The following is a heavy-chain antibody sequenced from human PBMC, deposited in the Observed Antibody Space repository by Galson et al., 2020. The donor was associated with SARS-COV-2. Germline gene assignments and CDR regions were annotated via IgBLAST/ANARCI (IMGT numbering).Heavy chain of an antibody. V-gene: IGHV1-2*02. D-gene: IGHD6-13*01. J-gene: IGHJ4*02. CDR1: GYTFSDYY. CDR2: INPNSGGT. CDR3: ARDRISAPDDFDY. Sequence: ASVKVSCKASGYTFSDYYMHWVRQAPGQGLEWKGWINPNSGGTNYAQRFQGRVTMTGDTSISTAYMELKNLRSDDTAVYYCARDRISAPDDFDYWGQGTLVSVSS.